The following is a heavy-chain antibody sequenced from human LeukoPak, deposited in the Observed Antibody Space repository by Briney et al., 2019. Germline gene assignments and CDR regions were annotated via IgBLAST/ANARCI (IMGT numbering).Heavy chain of an antibody. D-gene: IGHD6-19*01. V-gene: IGHV1-2*02. CDR2: VNPNSGVT. CDR3: ARDLAVAGTPLGY. Sequence: GASVKVSCKASGYTFTGYYLHWVRQAPGHRLQWMGWVNPNSGVTNYAQKFQGRVTMTRDTSISTGYMELGRLRYDDTAVYYCARDLAVAGTPLGYWGQGTLVTVSS. J-gene: IGHJ4*02. CDR1: GYTFTGYY.